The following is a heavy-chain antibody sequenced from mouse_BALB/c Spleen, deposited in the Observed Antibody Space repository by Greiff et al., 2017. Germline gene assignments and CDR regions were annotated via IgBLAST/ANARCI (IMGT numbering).Heavy chain of an antibody. CDR2: IYPYNGGT. CDR1: GYTFTDYN. D-gene: IGHD2-4*01. V-gene: IGHV1S29*02. CDR3: AKGVITAWFAY. J-gene: IGHJ3*01. Sequence: EVKLVESGPELVKPGASVKISCKASGYTFTDYNMHWVKQSHGKSLEWIGYIYPYNGGTGYNQKFKSKATLTVDNSSSTAYMELRSLTSEDSAVYYCAKGVITAWFAYWGQGTLVTVSA.